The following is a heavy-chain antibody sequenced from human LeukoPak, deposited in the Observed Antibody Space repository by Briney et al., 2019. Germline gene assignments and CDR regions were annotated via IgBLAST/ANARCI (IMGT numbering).Heavy chain of an antibody. D-gene: IGHD3-16*01. Sequence: PSETLSLTCTVSGGSISSYYWSWIRQPPGKGLEWIGYIYYSGSTNYNPSLKSRVTISVDTSKNQFSLKLSSVTAADTAVYYCARGASDGRLFDYWGQGTLVTVSS. CDR1: GGSISSYY. J-gene: IGHJ4*02. V-gene: IGHV4-59*01. CDR3: ARGASDGRLFDY. CDR2: IYYSGST.